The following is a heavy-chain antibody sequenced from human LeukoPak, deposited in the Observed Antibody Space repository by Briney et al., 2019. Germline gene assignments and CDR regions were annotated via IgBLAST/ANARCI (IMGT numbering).Heavy chain of an antibody. D-gene: IGHD1-14*01. CDR2: INHSGST. J-gene: IGHJ4*02. V-gene: IGHV4-34*01. Sequence: PSETLSLTCAVYGGSFSGYYWSWIRQPPGKGLEWIGEINHSGSTNYNPSLKSRVTISVDTSKNQFSLKLNSVTAADTAVYYCAREDRADRGDYWGQGTLVTVSS. CDR1: GGSFSGYY. CDR3: AREDRADRGDY.